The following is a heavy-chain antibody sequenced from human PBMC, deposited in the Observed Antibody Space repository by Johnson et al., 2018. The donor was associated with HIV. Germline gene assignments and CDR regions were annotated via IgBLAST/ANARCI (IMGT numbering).Heavy chain of an antibody. CDR1: GFTFSSYG. Sequence: QVQLVESGGGVVQPGGSLRLSCAASGFTFSSYGMHWVRQAPGKGLDWVAVISYDGSNKYYADSVKGRFTISRDNSKNTLYLQMNSLRAEDTAVYYCARDREDPSDSYGAFDIWGQGTMVTVSS. J-gene: IGHJ3*02. CDR3: ARDREDPSDSYGAFDI. CDR2: ISYDGSNK. D-gene: IGHD5-18*01. V-gene: IGHV3-30*19.